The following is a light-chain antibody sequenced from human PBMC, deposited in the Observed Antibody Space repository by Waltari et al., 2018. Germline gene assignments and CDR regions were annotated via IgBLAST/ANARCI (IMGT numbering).Light chain of an antibody. CDR2: DAS. CDR1: QSVGTS. CDR3: QQRSIWPPLT. J-gene: IGKJ4*01. V-gene: IGKV3-11*01. Sequence: EVVLTQSPATLSLSPGERATLYCRASQSVGTSLAWYQQTHGQAPRLLIVDASNRAAGIPGRFSGRGSGTDFTLTITNLEPEDFAVYYCQQRSIWPPLTFGGGTHVDVK.